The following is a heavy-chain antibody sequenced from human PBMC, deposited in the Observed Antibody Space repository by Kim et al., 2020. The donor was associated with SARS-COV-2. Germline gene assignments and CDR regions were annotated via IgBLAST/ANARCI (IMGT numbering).Heavy chain of an antibody. CDR3: AKALISVPGRGYFDS. CDR2: ISSSIPNT. V-gene: IGHV3-23*01. J-gene: IGHJ4*01. CDR1: GFTFSDHA. Sequence: GGSLRLSCEASGFTFSDHAMSWVRRAPGKGLEWVSGISSSIPNTKYADSVRGRFTISRDNSKNTLYLQMDSLRVEDTAVYYCAKALISVPGRGYFDSWG. D-gene: IGHD2-15*01.